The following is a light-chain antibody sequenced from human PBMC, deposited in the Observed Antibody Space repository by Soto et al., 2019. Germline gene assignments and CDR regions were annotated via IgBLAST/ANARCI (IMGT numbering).Light chain of an antibody. CDR2: AAP. CDR3: QQSFGTPQIT. CDR1: QGITNY. Sequence: DIQLTQSPSSLSASVGDRVTITCRASQGITNYLNWYQLKPGKAPELLIYAAPSLQSGVPSRFSGSGSGTDFTLTISSLQPEDFATYYCQQSFGTPQITFGGGTRLEIK. V-gene: IGKV1-39*01. J-gene: IGKJ5*01.